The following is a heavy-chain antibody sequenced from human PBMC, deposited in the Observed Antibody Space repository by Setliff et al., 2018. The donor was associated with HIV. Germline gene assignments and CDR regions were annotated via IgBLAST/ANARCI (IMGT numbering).Heavy chain of an antibody. Sequence: GGSLRLSCTASGFTFGDYAMTWVRQAPGKGLEWVGFIRSKDYGATTTYSASVKGRFTISRDDSKSIAYLQMNSLKTEDTAVYYCSTTASNGYPWALDIWGQGTMVTVSS. CDR1: GFTFGDYA. J-gene: IGHJ3*02. V-gene: IGHV3-49*04. CDR3: STTASNGYPWALDI. CDR2: IRSKDYGATT. D-gene: IGHD3-22*01.